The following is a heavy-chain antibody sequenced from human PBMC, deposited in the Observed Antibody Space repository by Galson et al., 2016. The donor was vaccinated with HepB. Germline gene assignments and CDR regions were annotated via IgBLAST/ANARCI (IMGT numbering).Heavy chain of an antibody. CDR3: AKDLGDVTAAAGY. CDR2: IRWNSGSI. CDR1: GFTYNDYA. D-gene: IGHD6-13*01. J-gene: IGHJ4*02. Sequence: SLRLSCAASGFTYNDYAMRWVRQVPGKGLEWVAGIRWNSGSIGYADSVRGRFSISRDNAKNSLYLQMNSLRAEDTALYYCAKDLGDVTAAAGYWGQGTLVTVSS. V-gene: IGHV3-9*01.